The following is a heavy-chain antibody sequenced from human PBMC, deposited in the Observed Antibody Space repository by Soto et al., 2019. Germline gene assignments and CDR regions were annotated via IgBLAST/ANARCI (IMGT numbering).Heavy chain of an antibody. CDR2: IYSGGTT. Sequence: EVQLVESGGGLVQPGGSLRLSCAVSGFTVGNNYMSWVRQAPGKGLVWVSLIYSGGTTGYADSVKGRFTISRDSSRNTVYLQMNSVKADDTAVYYCSRRAYPSDYWGQGTLVTVSS. V-gene: IGHV3-66*01. J-gene: IGHJ4*02. CDR1: GFTVGNNY. CDR3: SRRAYPSDY. D-gene: IGHD2-2*01.